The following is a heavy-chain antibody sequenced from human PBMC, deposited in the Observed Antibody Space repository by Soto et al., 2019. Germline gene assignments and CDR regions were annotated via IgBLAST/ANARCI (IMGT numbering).Heavy chain of an antibody. CDR2: IYYSGST. CDR1: GGSISSGDYY. CDR3: AREPRKYSGYDYGLDY. Sequence: QVQLQESGPGLVKPSQTLSLTCTVSGGSISSGDYYWSWIRQPPGKGLEWIGYIYYSGSTYYNPSLKRRVTISVDTSKNQFPLKLSSVTAADAAVYYCAREPRKYSGYDYGLDYWGQGTLVTVSS. D-gene: IGHD5-12*01. V-gene: IGHV4-30-4*01. J-gene: IGHJ4*02.